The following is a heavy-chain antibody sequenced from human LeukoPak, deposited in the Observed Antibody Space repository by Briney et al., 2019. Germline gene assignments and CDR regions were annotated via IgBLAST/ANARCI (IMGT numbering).Heavy chain of an antibody. CDR2: INPNSGGT. Sequence: ASVSPSPKASGYTFTGYYMHWVRQAPGQGLEWMGWINPNSGGTSYAQKFQGRVTMTRDTSISTAYMDLSRLRSDDTAVYYCARAHYYDSSGYYLPIDYWGHRVLVSVSS. CDR3: ARAHYYDSSGYYLPIDY. CDR1: GYTFTGYY. J-gene: IGHJ4*03. D-gene: IGHD3-22*01. V-gene: IGHV1-2*02.